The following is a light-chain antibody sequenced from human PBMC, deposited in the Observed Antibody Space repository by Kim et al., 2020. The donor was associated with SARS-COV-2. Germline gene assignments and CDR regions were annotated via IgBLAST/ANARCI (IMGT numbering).Light chain of an antibody. J-gene: IGKJ4*01. CDR1: QSISNK. V-gene: IGKV3-15*01. Sequence: DIVMTQSPATLSVSPGERVTLSCRASQSISNKLAWYQQKPGQAPRLLIYGASTRATGIPARFSGSGSGTEFTLDISSLQSEDFAVYYCQQYYNWPPVTFGGGTKVEI. CDR3: QQYYNWPPVT. CDR2: GAS.